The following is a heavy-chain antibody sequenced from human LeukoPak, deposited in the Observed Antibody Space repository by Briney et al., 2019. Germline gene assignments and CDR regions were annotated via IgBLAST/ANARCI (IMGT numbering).Heavy chain of an antibody. CDR2: FYSGGST. Sequence: GGSLRLSCAASGFTVSSNYVTWVRQAPGKGLEWVSVFYSGGSTYYADSVQGRFTLSRDNSKNAVYLQMNSLRAEDTAVYYCARGQGASRGWFDPWGQGTLVTVSS. V-gene: IGHV3-53*01. CDR3: ARGQGASRGWFDP. D-gene: IGHD4/OR15-4a*01. CDR1: GFTVSSNY. J-gene: IGHJ5*02.